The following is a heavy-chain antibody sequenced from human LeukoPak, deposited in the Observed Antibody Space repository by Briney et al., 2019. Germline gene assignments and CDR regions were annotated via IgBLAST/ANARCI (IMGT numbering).Heavy chain of an antibody. CDR1: GFTFSSYW. CDR3: AGYCSGGSCYNVDY. D-gene: IGHD2-15*01. V-gene: IGHV3-7*01. Sequence: GGSLRLSCAASGFTFSSYWMSWVRQAPGKGLEWVANIKQDGSEKYYVDSVKGRFTISRDNAKNSLYLQMNSLRAEDTAVYYCAGYCSGGSCYNVDYWGQGTLVTVSS. J-gene: IGHJ4*02. CDR2: IKQDGSEK.